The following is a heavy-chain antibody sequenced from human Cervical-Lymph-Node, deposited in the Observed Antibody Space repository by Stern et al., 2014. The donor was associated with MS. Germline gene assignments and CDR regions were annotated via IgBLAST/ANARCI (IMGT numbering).Heavy chain of an antibody. CDR2: IIPIFGTA. D-gene: IGHD5-12*01. CDR3: ARLGSGYDSSYLDF. V-gene: IGHV1-69*01. J-gene: IGHJ4*02. Sequence: QVQLVQSGAEAKKPGSSVKVSCKVSGGTFSTDTIRWVRQAPGQGLEWMGAIIPIFGTADYAQRFHDRVTIIADESTSEVHMELSSLRSEDTGVYYCARLGSGYDSSYLDFWGQGTLVTVSS. CDR1: GGTFSTDT.